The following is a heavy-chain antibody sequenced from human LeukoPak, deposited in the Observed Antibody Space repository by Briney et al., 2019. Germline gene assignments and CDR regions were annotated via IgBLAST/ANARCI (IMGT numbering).Heavy chain of an antibody. J-gene: IGHJ3*02. V-gene: IGHV5-51*01. CDR2: IYPGDSDT. Sequence: GESLKISCKGSGYSFTSYWIGWVRQIPGKGLEWMGIIYPGDSDTRYSPSFQGQVTISADKPISPAYLQWSSLKASDTAMYYCARPRYNWNDGAFDIWGQGTLVTVSS. D-gene: IGHD1-1*01. CDR1: GYSFTSYW. CDR3: ARPRYNWNDGAFDI.